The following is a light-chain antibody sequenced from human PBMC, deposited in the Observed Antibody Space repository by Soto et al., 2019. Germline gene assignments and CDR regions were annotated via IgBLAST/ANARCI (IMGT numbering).Light chain of an antibody. V-gene: IGLV2-14*01. CDR3: SSYTSSVTLV. Sequence: QPALTQPASVSGSPGQSITISCTGTSSDVGGYNFVSWYQQHPGKAPKLMIYEVSNRPSGVSNRFSGSKSGNTASLTISGLQAEDEADYYCSSYTSSVTLVFGGGTKLTVL. J-gene: IGLJ2*01. CDR2: EVS. CDR1: SSDVGGYNF.